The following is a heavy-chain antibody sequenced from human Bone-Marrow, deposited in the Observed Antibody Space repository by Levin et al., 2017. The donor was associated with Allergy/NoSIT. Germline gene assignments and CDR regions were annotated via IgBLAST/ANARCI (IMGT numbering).Heavy chain of an antibody. V-gene: IGHV3-30*04. Sequence: GESLKISCAASGFTFTRYEMHWVRQAPGKGLEWLSVISHDGSNRYYADSVKGRFTVSRDHSRNTLYLQIDSLRPEDTAVYYCARERRPFSMVRGVLDSWGQGTLVTVSS. CDR2: ISHDGSNR. CDR1: GFTFTRYE. D-gene: IGHD3-10*01. CDR3: ARERRPFSMVRGVLDS. J-gene: IGHJ4*02.